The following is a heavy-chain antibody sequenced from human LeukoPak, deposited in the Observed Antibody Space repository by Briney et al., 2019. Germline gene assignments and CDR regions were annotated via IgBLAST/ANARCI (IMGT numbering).Heavy chain of an antibody. CDR1: GFTFSSYE. J-gene: IGHJ6*04. V-gene: IGHV3-48*03. Sequence: GGSLRLSCAASGFTFSSYEMNWVRQAPGRGLEWVSYISSSGSTIHYADSVKGRFTISRDDAKNSLYLQMNSLRAEDTAVYYCAELGITMIGGVWGKGTTVTISS. CDR2: ISSSGSTI. D-gene: IGHD3-10*02. CDR3: AELGITMIGGV.